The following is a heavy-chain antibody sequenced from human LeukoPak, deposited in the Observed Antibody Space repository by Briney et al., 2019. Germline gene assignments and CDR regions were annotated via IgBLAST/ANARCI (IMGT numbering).Heavy chain of an antibody. J-gene: IGHJ3*02. CDR1: GGSISSYY. V-gene: IGHV4-59*12. D-gene: IGHD1-1*01. Sequence: SETLSLTCTVSGGSISSYYWSWIRQPPGKGLEWIGYIYYSGSTNYNPPLKSRVTISVDTSKNQFSLKLSSVTAADTAVYYCASVVTNDRGAFDIWGQGTMVTVSS. CDR2: IYYSGST. CDR3: ASVVTNDRGAFDI.